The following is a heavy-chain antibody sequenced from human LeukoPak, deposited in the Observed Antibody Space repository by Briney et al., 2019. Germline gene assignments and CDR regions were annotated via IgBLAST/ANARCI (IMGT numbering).Heavy chain of an antibody. J-gene: IGHJ6*02. CDR2: ISYDGSNK. D-gene: IGHD3-22*01. CDR3: AKVGHMIVAPNRPYYYYGMDV. V-gene: IGHV3-30*18. Sequence: GGSLRLSCAASGFTFSSYGMHWVRQAPGKGLEWVAVISYDGSNKYYADSVKGRLTISRDNSKNTLYLQMNSLRAEDTAVYYCAKVGHMIVAPNRPYYYYGMDVWGQGTTVTVSS. CDR1: GFTFSSYG.